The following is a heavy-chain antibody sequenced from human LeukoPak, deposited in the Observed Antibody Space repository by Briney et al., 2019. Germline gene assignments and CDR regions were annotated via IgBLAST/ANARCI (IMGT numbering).Heavy chain of an antibody. CDR3: ARDSNVGATGYNWFDP. V-gene: IGHV3-9*01. CDR2: ISWNGGTI. D-gene: IGHD1-26*01. CDR1: GFTFDDYA. J-gene: IGHJ5*02. Sequence: GGSLRLSCAASGFTFDDYAMHWVRQAPGKGLEWVSGISWNGGTIGYADSVKGRFTISRDNAKNSLYLQMNSLRAEDTAVYYCARDSNVGATGYNWFDPWGQGTLVTVSS.